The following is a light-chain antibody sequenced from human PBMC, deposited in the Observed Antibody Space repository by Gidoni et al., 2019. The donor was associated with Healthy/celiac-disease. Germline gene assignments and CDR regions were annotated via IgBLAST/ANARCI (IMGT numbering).Light chain of an antibody. J-gene: IGKJ5*01. CDR2: DAS. CDR3: QQRSNWPPKIT. Sequence: EIVLTQSPATLSLSPGERATLSCRASQSLSSYLAWYQQKPSQAPRLLIYDASNRATGIPARFSGGGSGTDFTLTISSLEPEDFAVYYCQQRSNWPPKITFGQGTRLEIK. CDR1: QSLSSY. V-gene: IGKV3-11*01.